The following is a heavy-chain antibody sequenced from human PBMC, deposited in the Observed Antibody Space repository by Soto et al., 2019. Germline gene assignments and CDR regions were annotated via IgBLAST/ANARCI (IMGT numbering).Heavy chain of an antibody. V-gene: IGHV1-3*01. CDR1: VYTLNTYV. CDR2: INVAAGGR. D-gene: IGHD3-16*01. J-gene: IGHJ3*02. CDR3: ARVQGGHPTAAFDI. Sequence: ASVNVSCKASVYTLNTYVIHWVRQAPEQGVWWVGWINVAAGGRKYSQKVQGRVTFTGATSASSAYMGWDSWGAGETPGNYGARVQGGHPTAAFDIWGQGTMVTV.